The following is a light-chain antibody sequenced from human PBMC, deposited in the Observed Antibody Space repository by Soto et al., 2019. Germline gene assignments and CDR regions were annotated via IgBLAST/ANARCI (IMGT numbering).Light chain of an antibody. V-gene: IGKV1D-16*01. J-gene: IGKJ5*01. CDR2: TAS. CDR1: QGISTF. CDR3: QQYSSYPRT. Sequence: DIQLTQSPSSLSASVGDRVTISCRASQGISTFLAWYQQKPGKAPKSLIKTASTLQSGVPSRFSGSGSDTDFILTISSLQPEDFATYYGQQYSSYPRTFGQGTRLDLK.